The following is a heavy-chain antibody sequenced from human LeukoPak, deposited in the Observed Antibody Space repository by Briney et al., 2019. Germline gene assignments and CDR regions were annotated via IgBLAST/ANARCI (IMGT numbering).Heavy chain of an antibody. V-gene: IGHV1-18*01. CDR3: ATDFRYYDSSGPSGY. D-gene: IGHD3-22*01. J-gene: IGHJ4*02. CDR2: ISAYNGNT. Sequence: VASVKVSCKASGYTFTSYGISWVRQAPGQGLEWMGWISAYNGNTNYAQKLQGRVTMTTDTSTSTAYMELRSLRSDDTAVYYCATDFRYYDSSGPSGYWGQGTLVTVSS. CDR1: GYTFTSYG.